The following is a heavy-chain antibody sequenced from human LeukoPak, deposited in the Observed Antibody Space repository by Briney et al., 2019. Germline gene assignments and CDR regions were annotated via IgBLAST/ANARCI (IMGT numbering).Heavy chain of an antibody. D-gene: IGHD3-22*01. CDR3: ARSQYYYDSSGYSGD. V-gene: IGHV4-59*08. CDR2: IYYSGST. J-gene: IGHJ4*02. CDR1: GGSISSYY. Sequence: TSETLSLTCTVSGGSISSYYWSWIRQPTGKGLEWIGYIYYSGSTKYNPSLKSRVTISVDTSKNQFSLKLSSVTAADTAVYYCARSQYYYDSSGYSGDWGQGTLITVSS.